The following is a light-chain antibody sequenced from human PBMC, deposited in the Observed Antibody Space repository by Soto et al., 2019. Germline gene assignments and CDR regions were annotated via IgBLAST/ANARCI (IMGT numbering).Light chain of an antibody. CDR2: WAA. CDR1: QSVLYSSNNKNY. Sequence: DIVMTQSPDSLAVSLGERATINCKSSQSVLYSSNNKNYLACDQQKPGQPPKLLIYWAATRESGVPDRFSGSGSGTDFTLTISSLQADDVAVYYCQQCYSTPRTFGQGTKLEIK. J-gene: IGKJ2*02. V-gene: IGKV4-1*01. CDR3: QQCYSTPRT.